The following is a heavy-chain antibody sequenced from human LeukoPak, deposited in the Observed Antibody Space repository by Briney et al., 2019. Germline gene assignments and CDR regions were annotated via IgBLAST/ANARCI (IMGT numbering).Heavy chain of an antibody. V-gene: IGHV4-30-2*01. D-gene: IGHD2-2*01. CDR1: GGSISSGGYY. Sequence: PSETLSLTCTVSGGSISSGGYYWSWIRQPPGKGLEWIGYIYHSGSTYYNPSLKSRVTISVDRSKNQFSLKLSSVAAADTAVYYCAGESIVVVPAAIFMDVWGKGTTVTVSS. J-gene: IGHJ6*03. CDR2: IYHSGST. CDR3: AGESIVVVPAAIFMDV.